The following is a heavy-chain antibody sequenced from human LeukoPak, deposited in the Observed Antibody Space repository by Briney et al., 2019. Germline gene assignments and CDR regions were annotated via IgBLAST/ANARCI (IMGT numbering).Heavy chain of an antibody. CDR3: ARDSYGANAY. D-gene: IGHD1-26*01. CDR1: GFTFSNYA. V-gene: IGHV3-23*01. J-gene: IGHJ4*02. CDR2: ITKNGDKT. Sequence: TGGPLRLSCVASGFTFSNYAMRWVRQAPGKGLEWVSTITKNGDKTYYADSVKGRFAISRDNSKNTMYLQVDSLRAEDTALYYCARDSYGANAYWGQGTLVTVSS.